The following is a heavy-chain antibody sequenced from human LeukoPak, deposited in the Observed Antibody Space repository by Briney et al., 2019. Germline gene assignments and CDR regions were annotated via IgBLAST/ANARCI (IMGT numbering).Heavy chain of an antibody. D-gene: IGHD3-22*01. CDR3: ARSRGPRASSGYYY. CDR1: GYTFTSYD. V-gene: IGHV1-8*01. Sequence: ASVKVSCKASGYTFTSYDINWVRQATRQGLEWMGWMNPNSGNTGYAQKFQGRVTMTRNTSISTAYMELSSLRSEDTAVYYCARSRGPRASSGYYYWGQGTLVTVSS. CDR2: MNPNSGNT. J-gene: IGHJ4*02.